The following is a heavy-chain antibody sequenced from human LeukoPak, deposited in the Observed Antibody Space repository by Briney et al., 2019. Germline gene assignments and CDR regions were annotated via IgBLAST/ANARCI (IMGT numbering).Heavy chain of an antibody. J-gene: IGHJ4*02. V-gene: IGHV4-34*01. CDR2: INHSGST. Sequence: SETLSLTCAVYGGSFSGYYWGWIRQPPGKGLEWIGEINHSGSTNYNPSLKSRVTISVDTSKNQFSLKLSSVTAADTAVYYCARSPIAAAVVDYWGQGTLVTVSS. CDR3: ARSPIAAAVVDY. D-gene: IGHD6-13*01. CDR1: GGSFSGYY.